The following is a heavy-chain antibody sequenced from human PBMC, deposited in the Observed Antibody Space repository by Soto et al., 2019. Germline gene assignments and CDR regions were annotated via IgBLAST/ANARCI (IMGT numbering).Heavy chain of an antibody. CDR1: GFTFSSYA. CDR2: ISGSGGST. CDR3: AKWVEMATTAARVFDY. J-gene: IGHJ4*02. Sequence: GESLKISCAASGFTFSSYAMSWVRQAPGKGLEWVSAISGSGGSTYYADSVKGRFTISRDNSKNTLYLQMNSLRAEETAVYYCAKWVEMATTAARVFDYWGQGTLVTVSS. D-gene: IGHD5-12*01. V-gene: IGHV3-23*01.